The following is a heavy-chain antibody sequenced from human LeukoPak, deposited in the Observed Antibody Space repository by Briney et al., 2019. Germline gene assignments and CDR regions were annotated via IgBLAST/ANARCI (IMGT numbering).Heavy chain of an antibody. Sequence: PGGSLRLSCAASGFTFSDSYMSWIRQAPGKGLEWVSYISGGSSYTNYADSVKGRFTISRDNAKNSLYLQMNSLRAEDSAVYYCARVPDYYDSSGHYAALDYWGQGTLVTGSS. CDR1: GFTFSDSY. D-gene: IGHD3-22*01. CDR3: ARVPDYYDSSGHYAALDY. J-gene: IGHJ4*02. V-gene: IGHV3-11*05. CDR2: ISGGSSYT.